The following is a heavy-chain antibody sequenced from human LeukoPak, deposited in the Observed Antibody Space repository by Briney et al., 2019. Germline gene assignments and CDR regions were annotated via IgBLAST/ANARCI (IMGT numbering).Heavy chain of an antibody. J-gene: IGHJ3*02. D-gene: IGHD5-12*01. CDR1: GFTFSAFA. V-gene: IGHV3-30-3*01. Sequence: GGSLRLSCAASGFTFSAFAMHWARQAPGKGLEWVAAISYDASNKYYAVPVRGRFTISRDNSRNTLFLQMNSLRADDTAVYYCARGTTCIVAEISDAFDIWGQGTVVTVSS. CDR2: ISYDASNK. CDR3: ARGTTCIVAEISDAFDI.